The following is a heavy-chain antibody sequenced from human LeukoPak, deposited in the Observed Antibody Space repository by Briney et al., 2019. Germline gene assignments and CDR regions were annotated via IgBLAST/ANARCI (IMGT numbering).Heavy chain of an antibody. D-gene: IGHD3-22*01. CDR1: GYTFTSYA. V-gene: IGHV7-4-1*02. Sequence: ASVKVSCKASGYTFTSYAMNWVRQAPGQGLEWMGWINTNTGNPTYAQGFTGRFVFSLDTSVSTAYLQISSLKAEDTAVYYCARGDPYYYDSSGYYQYFDYWGQGTLVTVSS. CDR2: INTNTGNP. CDR3: ARGDPYYYDSSGYYQYFDY. J-gene: IGHJ4*02.